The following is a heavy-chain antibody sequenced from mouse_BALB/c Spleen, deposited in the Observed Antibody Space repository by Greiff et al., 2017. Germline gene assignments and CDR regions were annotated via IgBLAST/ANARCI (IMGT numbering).Heavy chain of an antibody. V-gene: IGHV1S29*02. CDR2: IYPYNGGT. J-gene: IGHJ3*01. D-gene: IGHD2-4*01. Sequence: VQLQQSGPELVKPGASVKISCKASGYTFTDYNMHWVKQSHGKSLEWIGYIYPYNGGTGYNQKFKSKATLTVDNSSSTAYMELRSLTSEDSAVYYCAREDYDYDWFAYWGQGTLVTVSA. CDR1: GYTFTDYN. CDR3: AREDYDYDWFAY.